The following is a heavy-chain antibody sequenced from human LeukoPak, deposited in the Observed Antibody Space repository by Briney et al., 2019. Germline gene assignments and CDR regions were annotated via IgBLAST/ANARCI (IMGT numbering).Heavy chain of an antibody. CDR2: INHSGST. CDR1: GGSFSGYY. CDR3: ASSYDFWSGYYISGFWFDP. Sequence: SETLSLTCAVHGGSFSGYYWSWIRQPPGKGLEWIGEINHSGSTNYNPSLKSRVTISVDTSKNQFSLKLSSVTAADTAVYYCASSYDFWSGYYISGFWFDPWGQGTLVTVSS. V-gene: IGHV4-34*01. D-gene: IGHD3-3*01. J-gene: IGHJ5*02.